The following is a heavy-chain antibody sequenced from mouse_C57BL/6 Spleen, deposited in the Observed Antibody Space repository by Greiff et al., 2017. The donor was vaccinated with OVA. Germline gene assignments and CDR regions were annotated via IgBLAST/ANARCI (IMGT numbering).Heavy chain of an antibody. Sequence: VQLKQSGAELVRPGASVKLSCTASGFNIKDYYMHWVKQRPEQGLEWIGRIDPEDGDTEYAPKFQGKATMTADTSSDTAYLQLSSLTSEDTAVYYSTTAYYSNRIAYWGQGTLVTVSA. J-gene: IGHJ3*01. CDR3: TTAYYSNRIAY. V-gene: IGHV14-1*01. CDR1: GFNIKDYY. D-gene: IGHD2-5*01. CDR2: IDPEDGDT.